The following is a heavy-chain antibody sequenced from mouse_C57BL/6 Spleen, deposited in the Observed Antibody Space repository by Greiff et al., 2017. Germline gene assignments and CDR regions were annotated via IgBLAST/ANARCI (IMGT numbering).Heavy chain of an antibody. CDR1: GYSFTGYY. V-gene: IGHV1-42*01. D-gene: IGHD2-4*01. CDR2: INPSTGGT. CDR3: ARSGDYHYFDD. Sequence: EVKLMESGPELVKPGASVKISCKASGYSFTGYYMNWVKQSPEKRLEWIGEINPSTGGTTYNQKFKAKATLTVDKSSSTAYMQLKSLTSEDSAVYYCARSGDYHYFDDWGQGTTLTVSS. J-gene: IGHJ2*01.